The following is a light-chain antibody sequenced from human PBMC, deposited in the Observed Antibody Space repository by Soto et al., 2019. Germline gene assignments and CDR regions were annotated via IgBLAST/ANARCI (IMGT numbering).Light chain of an antibody. CDR2: AAS. V-gene: IGKV1-9*01. J-gene: IGKJ4*01. CDR1: QAISTY. Sequence: DVQMTQSPSTLPASVGDRVTITCRASQAISTYLAWYQQTSGKAPKLLISAASTLQRGVPSRFSGSGSGTQFTLTISSLQPEDFATYYCQQLNAYPLTFGGGTKVDIK. CDR3: QQLNAYPLT.